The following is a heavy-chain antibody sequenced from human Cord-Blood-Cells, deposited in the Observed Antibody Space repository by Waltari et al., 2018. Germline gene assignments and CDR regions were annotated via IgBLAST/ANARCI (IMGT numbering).Heavy chain of an antibody. D-gene: IGHD5-18*01. Sequence: QLQLVQSGAEVKKPGASVKVSCKASGYTFTGYYMHWVRQAPGQGLEWMECSNPNRGGTNYAQKFQGRVTMTRDTSISTAYMELSRLRSDDTAVYYCASSTYSYGDAFEIWGQGTMFTVSS. J-gene: IGHJ3*02. CDR1: GYTFTGYY. CDR2: SNPNRGGT. V-gene: IGHV1-2*02. CDR3: ASSTYSYGDAFEI.